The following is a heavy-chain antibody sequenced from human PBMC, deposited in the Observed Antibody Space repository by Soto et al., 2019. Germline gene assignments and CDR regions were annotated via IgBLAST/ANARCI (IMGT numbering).Heavy chain of an antibody. CDR2: INPSGGST. J-gene: IGHJ6*02. V-gene: IGHV1-46*01. D-gene: IGHD2-2*01. Sequence: GAPVKVSCKASGYTFTSYYMHWVRQAPGQGLEWMGIINPSGGSTSYAQKFQGRVTMTRDTSTSTVYMELSSLRSEDTAVYYCARGHCSSTSCSSLHAYNYGMDVWGQGTTVTVSS. CDR3: ARGHCSSTSCSSLHAYNYGMDV. CDR1: GYTFTSYY.